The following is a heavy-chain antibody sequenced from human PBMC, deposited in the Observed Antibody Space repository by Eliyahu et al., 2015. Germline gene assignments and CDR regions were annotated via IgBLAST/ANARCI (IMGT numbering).Heavy chain of an antibody. J-gene: IGHJ4*02. D-gene: IGHD1-20*01. CDR1: XFTFXSYS. CDR2: ISSSSSYI. CDR3: ARDLTGTKDGY. V-gene: IGHV3-21*01. Sequence: EVQLVESGGGLVKPGGSLRLSXAASXFTFXSYSMNWVRQAPGKGLEWVSSISSSSSYIYYADSVKGRFTISRDNAKNSLYLQMNSLRAEDTAVYYCARDLTGTKDGYWGQGTLVTVSS.